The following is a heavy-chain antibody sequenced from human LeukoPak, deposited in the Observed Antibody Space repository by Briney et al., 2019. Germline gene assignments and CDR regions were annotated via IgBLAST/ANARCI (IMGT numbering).Heavy chain of an antibody. D-gene: IGHD2-15*01. J-gene: IGHJ4*02. Sequence: GGSLRLSCAASGFSFSDYGMHWVRQAPGKGLEWVAFIRYHGSETYYVDSVKGRFTVSRDNSKNTLYLQMNSLKAEDTAVYYCAKRLVCSGGTCYGGSPEYWGPGTLVTVSS. CDR3: AKRLVCSGGTCYGGSPEY. CDR2: IRYHGSET. V-gene: IGHV3-30*02. CDR1: GFSFSDYG.